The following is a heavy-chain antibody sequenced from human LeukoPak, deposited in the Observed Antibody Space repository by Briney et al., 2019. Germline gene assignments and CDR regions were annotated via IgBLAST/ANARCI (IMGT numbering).Heavy chain of an antibody. Sequence: ASVKVSCKVPGYTLTELSMHWVRQAPGKGLERMGGFDPEDGETIYAQKFQGRVTMTRDTSTSTVYMELSSLRSEDTAVYYCARGPSSSWYTWDYYYYGMDVWGQGTTVTVSS. V-gene: IGHV1-24*01. J-gene: IGHJ6*02. D-gene: IGHD6-13*01. CDR2: FDPEDGET. CDR3: ARGPSSSWYTWDYYYYGMDV. CDR1: GYTLTELS.